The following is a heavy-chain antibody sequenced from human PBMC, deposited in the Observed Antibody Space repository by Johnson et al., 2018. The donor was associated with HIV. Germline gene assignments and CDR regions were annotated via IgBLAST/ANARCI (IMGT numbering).Heavy chain of an antibody. CDR1: GFTFSNYA. CDR3: AKAYYSSSNLGAFDV. V-gene: IGHV3-33*06. D-gene: IGHD6-6*01. Sequence: HVQLVESGGGVVQPGRSLRLSCAASGFTFSNYAMHWVRQPPGKGLEWVAIIWYDGSSKYYADSVKGRFTISRDNSRNTLYLQMNSLRAEDTAVYYCAKAYYSSSNLGAFDVWGQGTLVTVSS. CDR2: IWYDGSSK. J-gene: IGHJ3*01.